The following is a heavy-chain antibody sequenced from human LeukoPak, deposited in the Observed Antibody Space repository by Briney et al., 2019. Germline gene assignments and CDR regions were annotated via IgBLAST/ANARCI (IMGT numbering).Heavy chain of an antibody. Sequence: GGSLRLSCAASGFTFSSYGMHWVRQAPGKGLEWVAVISYDGSNKYYADSVKGRFTISRDNSKNTLYLQMNSLRAEGTAVYYCAKDLYGGFDYWGQGTLVTVSS. V-gene: IGHV3-30*18. D-gene: IGHD4-17*01. CDR2: ISYDGSNK. CDR3: AKDLYGGFDY. CDR1: GFTFSSYG. J-gene: IGHJ4*02.